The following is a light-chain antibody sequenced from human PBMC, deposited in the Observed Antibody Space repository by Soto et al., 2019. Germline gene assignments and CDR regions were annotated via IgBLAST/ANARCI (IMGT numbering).Light chain of an antibody. CDR2: KVS. V-gene: IGKV2-30*01. CDR3: MQGTSPIT. Sequence: DVVMTQSPLSLSVTLGQAASISCRSSQSLVYSDGNTYLNWFQQRPRQSPRRLIYKVSRRGSGVPERFSGSGSGADCTLESSRVEAEDVGVYYCMQGTSPITFGGGTKVEIK. J-gene: IGKJ4*01. CDR1: QSLVYSDGNTY.